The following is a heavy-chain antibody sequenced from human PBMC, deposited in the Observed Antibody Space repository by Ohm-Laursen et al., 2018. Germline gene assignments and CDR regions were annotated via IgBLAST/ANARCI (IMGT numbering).Heavy chain of an antibody. D-gene: IGHD3-22*01. J-gene: IGHJ3*02. CDR2: IIPIFGTA. V-gene: IGHV1-69*01. CDR3: ARDLLYYYDSSGYFDAFDI. Sequence: GSSVKVSCKAPGGTFSSYAISWVRQAPGQGLEWMGGIIPIFGTANYAQKFQGRVTITADESTSTAYMELSSLRSEDTAVYYCARDLLYYYDSSGYFDAFDIWGQGTMVTVSS. CDR1: GGTFSSYA.